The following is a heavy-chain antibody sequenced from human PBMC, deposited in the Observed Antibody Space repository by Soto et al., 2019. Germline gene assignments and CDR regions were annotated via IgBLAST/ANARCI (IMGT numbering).Heavy chain of an antibody. CDR1: GYTFTDYD. CDR3: ARDSSTTNPV. V-gene: IGHV1-8*01. Sequence: SVKDSCKTSGYTFTDYDINWVRQATGQGLEWMGWMNPNSGNTGYAQKFQGRVSMTRNTATSTAYMELSSLRSDDTAIYYCARDSSTTNPVWGQGTMVTVSS. D-gene: IGHD2-2*01. J-gene: IGHJ3*01. CDR2: MNPNSGNT.